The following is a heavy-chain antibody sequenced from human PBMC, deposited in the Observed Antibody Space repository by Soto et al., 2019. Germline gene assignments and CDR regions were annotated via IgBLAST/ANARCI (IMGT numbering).Heavy chain of an antibody. J-gene: IGHJ6*02. D-gene: IGHD3-3*01. Sequence: GASVKISCKASGYTFTSYGISWVRQAPGQGLEWMGWISAYNGNTNYAQKLQGRVTMTTDTSTSTAYMELRSLRSDDTAVYYCARDARITIFGVVTDYYGMDVWGQGTTVTVSS. CDR1: GYTFTSYG. CDR3: ARDARITIFGVVTDYYGMDV. V-gene: IGHV1-18*04. CDR2: ISAYNGNT.